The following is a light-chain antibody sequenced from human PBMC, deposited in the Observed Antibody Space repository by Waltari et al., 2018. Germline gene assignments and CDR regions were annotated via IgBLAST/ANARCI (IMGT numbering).Light chain of an antibody. CDR1: SSHNGSNY. Sequence: QSVLTQPPSASGTPGQRITISCSGGSSHNGSNYVFWYQQLPGTAPKLLIYANSQRPSGVPDRFSGSKSGTSASLAISGLRPEDEADYYCAAWDGGLSNWLFGGGTRLTVL. CDR2: ANS. V-gene: IGLV1-47*02. CDR3: AAWDGGLSNWL. J-gene: IGLJ3*02.